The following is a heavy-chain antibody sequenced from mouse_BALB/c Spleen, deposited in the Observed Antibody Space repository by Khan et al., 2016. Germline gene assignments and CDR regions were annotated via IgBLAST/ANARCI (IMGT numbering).Heavy chain of an antibody. CDR3: ARPYYVYDEGYYFDY. Sequence: LVKTGTSVKISCKASGYSFTGYYMHWVKQSHGKSLEWIGYISCYNGATTYNQKFKGKATFTIDTSSSTAYMHFNSLTSEDSAVYYCARPYYVYDEGYYFDYWGQGTTLTVSS. V-gene: IGHV1S34*01. J-gene: IGHJ2*01. CDR1: GYSFTGYY. D-gene: IGHD2-9*01. CDR2: ISCYNGAT.